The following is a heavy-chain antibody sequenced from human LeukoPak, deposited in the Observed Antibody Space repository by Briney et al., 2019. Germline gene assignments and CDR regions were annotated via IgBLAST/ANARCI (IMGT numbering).Heavy chain of an antibody. V-gene: IGHV3-20*04. J-gene: IGHJ3*02. CDR3: ARGATAHAFDI. D-gene: IGHD2-21*02. CDR2: IYWKGGST. Sequence: PGGALRLSCAASGFTFGDYGMRWVRPAPGRGREGVSGIYWKGGSTGYADPVKGRFTNSRNNAKNSMYIQMNSLRGEDTAVSYCARGATAHAFDIWGQGTMITLSS. CDR1: GFTFGDYG.